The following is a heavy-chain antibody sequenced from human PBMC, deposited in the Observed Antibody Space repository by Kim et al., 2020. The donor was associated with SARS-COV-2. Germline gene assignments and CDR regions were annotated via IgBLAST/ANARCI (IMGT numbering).Heavy chain of an antibody. J-gene: IGHJ3*02. CDR1: GFTFSSYG. V-gene: IGHV3-30*18. CDR3: AKLYYDSSGYSAGAFDI. Sequence: GGSLRLSCAASGFTFSSYGMHWVRQAPGKGLEWVAVISYDGSNKYYADSVKGRFTISRDNSKNTLYLQMNSLRAEDTAVYYCAKLYYDSSGYSAGAFDIWGQGTMVTVSS. CDR2: ISYDGSNK. D-gene: IGHD3-22*01.